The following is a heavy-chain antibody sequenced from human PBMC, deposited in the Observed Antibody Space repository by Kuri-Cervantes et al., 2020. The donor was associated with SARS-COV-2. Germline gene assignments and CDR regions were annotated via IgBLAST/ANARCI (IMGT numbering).Heavy chain of an antibody. CDR3: ARAEGEPSHYYYYGMDV. CDR1: GGTFGRYV. CDR2: IIPLFGTA. J-gene: IGHJ6*02. V-gene: IGHV1-69*06. D-gene: IGHD2-21*01. Sequence: SVKVSCKASGGTFGRYVLSWVRQAPGQGLEWMGGIIPLFGTANYVQKFQGRVTITADKSTSTAYMELSSLRSEDTAVYYCARAEGEPSHYYYYGMDVWGQGTTVTVSS.